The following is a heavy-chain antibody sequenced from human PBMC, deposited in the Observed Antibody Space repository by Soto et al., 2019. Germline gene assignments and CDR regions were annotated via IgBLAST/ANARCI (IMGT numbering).Heavy chain of an antibody. Sequence: QLQLQESGPGLVKPSETLSLTCTVSGGSISISSYYWGWIRQPPGKGLEWIGSIYYSGSTYYNPSLKSRVTISVDTSKNQFSLKLSSVTAADTAVFYCARLRSGWPGDLDYWGQGTLVTVSS. J-gene: IGHJ4*02. CDR1: GGSISISSYY. V-gene: IGHV4-39*01. CDR2: IYYSGST. CDR3: ARLRSGWPGDLDY. D-gene: IGHD6-19*01.